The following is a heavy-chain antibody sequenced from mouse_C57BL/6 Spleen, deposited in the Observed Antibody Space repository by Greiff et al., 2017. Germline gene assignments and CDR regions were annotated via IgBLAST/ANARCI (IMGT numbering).Heavy chain of an antibody. CDR3: ARIGSPWYFGV. J-gene: IGHJ1*03. Sequence: QVQLQQPGAELVRPGSSVKLSCKASGYTFTSYWMHWVKQRPIQGLEWIGNIDPSDSATHYNQKFKAKATLTVDKSSSTAYMQLSSLTSEDSAVYYCARIGSPWYFGVWGTGTTVTVSS. D-gene: IGHD1-1*01. CDR2: IDPSDSAT. V-gene: IGHV1-52*01. CDR1: GYTFTSYW.